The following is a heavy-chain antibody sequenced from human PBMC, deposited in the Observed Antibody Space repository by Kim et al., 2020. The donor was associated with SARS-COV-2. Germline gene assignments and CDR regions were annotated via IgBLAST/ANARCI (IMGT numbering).Heavy chain of an antibody. Sequence: ASVKVSCKASGYTFTSYAMNWVRQAPGQGLEWMGWINTNTGNPTYAQGFTGRFVFSLDTSVSTAYLQISSLKAEDTAVYYCARDTDYDILTGYDPYAVDIWGQGTMVTVSS. CDR1: GYTFTSYA. D-gene: IGHD3-9*01. V-gene: IGHV7-4-1*02. CDR3: ARDTDYDILTGYDPYAVDI. J-gene: IGHJ3*02. CDR2: INTNTGNP.